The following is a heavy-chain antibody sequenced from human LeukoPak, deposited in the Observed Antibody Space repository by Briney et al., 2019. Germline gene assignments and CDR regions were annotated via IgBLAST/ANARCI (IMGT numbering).Heavy chain of an antibody. V-gene: IGHV3-21*01. CDR2: ISSGSNDI. CDR1: GFTFSSDS. D-gene: IGHD6-13*01. CDR3: ARSSGAAYFDN. J-gene: IGHJ4*02. Sequence: GGSLRLSCAGSGFTFSSDSMNWVRQAPGKGLEWVSFISSGSNDIYYADSVKGRFTISRDNAKNSLYLEMNSLRAEDTAGYYCARSSGAAYFDNWGQGTLVTVSS.